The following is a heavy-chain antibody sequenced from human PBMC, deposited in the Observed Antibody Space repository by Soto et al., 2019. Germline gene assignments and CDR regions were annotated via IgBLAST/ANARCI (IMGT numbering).Heavy chain of an antibody. J-gene: IGHJ6*02. V-gene: IGHV4-59*01. Sequence: SETLSLTCYVSGGSLSSYYWHWIRQPPGKGLEWIGNIYYSGASNYCPSLESRVTISVATSKNQISLKLRSVTAADTALYYCVRVAASSSFQFSLYLMNVWPEGTQVTVS. CDR3: VRVAASSSFQFSLYLMNV. CDR1: GGSLSSYY. CDR2: IYYSGAS. D-gene: IGHD6-6*01.